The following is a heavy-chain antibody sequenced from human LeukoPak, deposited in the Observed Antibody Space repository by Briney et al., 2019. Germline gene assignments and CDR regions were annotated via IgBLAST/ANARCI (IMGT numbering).Heavy chain of an antibody. CDR3: ARSYYDYVWGSYRFSPEGSHYDY. CDR2: INDSRST. J-gene: IGHJ4*02. CDR1: GGSCSGYY. Sequence: SETLSLTCAVYGGSCSGYYSSWIRQPPANGLEWIGEINDSRSTNYNPSLKSRVTISVDTSKNQFSLKLSSVTTADTAVYYCARSYYDYVWGSYRFSPEGSHYDYWGQGTLVTVSS. D-gene: IGHD3-16*02. V-gene: IGHV4-34*01.